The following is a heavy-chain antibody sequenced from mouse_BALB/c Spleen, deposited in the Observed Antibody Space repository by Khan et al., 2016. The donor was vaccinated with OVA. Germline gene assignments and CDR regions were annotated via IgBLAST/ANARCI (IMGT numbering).Heavy chain of an antibody. CDR3: AAYDGNYVDY. CDR1: GYTFTSYV. D-gene: IGHD2-10*01. Sequence: VQLQQSGPELVKPGASVKMSCKASGYTFTSYVMHWVKQKPGQGLEWIGYIYPYNDDTKYNEKFKGKATLTSDKSSSTAYMGLSSLTSEDSAVYYCAAYDGNYVDYWGQGTTLTVSS. CDR2: IYPYNDDT. V-gene: IGHV1S136*01. J-gene: IGHJ2*01.